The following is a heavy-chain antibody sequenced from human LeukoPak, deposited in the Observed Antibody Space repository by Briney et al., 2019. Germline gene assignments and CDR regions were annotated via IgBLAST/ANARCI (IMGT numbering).Heavy chain of an antibody. Sequence: SETLSLTCTVSGGSISSSNYYWGWIRQPPGKGLEWIGSIYYSGSTSYSPSLKSRVTISVDTSKNQFSLKLSSVTAADTAVYYCARNFSSGWFDYWGQGTLVTVSS. V-gene: IGHV4-39*07. CDR3: ARNFSSGWFDY. J-gene: IGHJ4*02. CDR2: IYYSGST. CDR1: GGSISSSNYY. D-gene: IGHD6-19*01.